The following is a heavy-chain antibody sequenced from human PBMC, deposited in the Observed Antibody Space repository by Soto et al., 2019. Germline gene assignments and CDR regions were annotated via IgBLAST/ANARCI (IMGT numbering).Heavy chain of an antibody. CDR1: GYTFTNYG. CDR3: ARAPVDGTYFDY. D-gene: IGHD6-19*01. CDR2: INAYNGNT. V-gene: IGHV1-18*01. J-gene: IGHJ4*02. Sequence: QVQLVQSGAEVKKPGASVKGSCKASGYTFTNYGSSWVRQAPGQGREWMGWINAYNGNTKYAQKLQGRVTMTTDTSTSTAYKELRSLRSDDTAVYYCARAPVDGTYFDYWGQGTLVTVSS.